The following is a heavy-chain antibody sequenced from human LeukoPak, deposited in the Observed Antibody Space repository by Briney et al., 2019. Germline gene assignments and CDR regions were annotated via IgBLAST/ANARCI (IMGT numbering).Heavy chain of an antibody. CDR2: IYHSGST. CDR1: GGSISSGGYS. Sequence: SETLSLTCAVSGGSISSGGYSWSWIRQPPGKGLEWIGYIYHSGSTYCNPSLKSRVTISVDRSKNQFSLKLSSVTAADTAVYYCARDAGVGYFDYWGQGTLVTVSS. CDR3: ARDAGVGYFDY. D-gene: IGHD1-26*01. J-gene: IGHJ4*02. V-gene: IGHV4-30-2*01.